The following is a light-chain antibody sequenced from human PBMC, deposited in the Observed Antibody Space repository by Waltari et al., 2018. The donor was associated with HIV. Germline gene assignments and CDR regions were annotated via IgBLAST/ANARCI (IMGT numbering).Light chain of an antibody. J-gene: IGKJ1*01. V-gene: IGKV2-24*01. CDR2: QIS. CDR3: MQATHFPRT. CDR1: QSLVHSDGNTY. Sequence: DIVLTQTPLSSPVTLGQQASISCKYSQSLVHSDGNTYLAWLQQRPGQSPRLLISQISKRFSGVPDRFSGSGAGTDFTLTISRVEAEDVGIYYCMQATHFPRTFGQGTKVEIQ.